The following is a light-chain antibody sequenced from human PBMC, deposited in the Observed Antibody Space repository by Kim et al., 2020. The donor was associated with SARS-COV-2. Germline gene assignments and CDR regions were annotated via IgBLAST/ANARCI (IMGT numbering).Light chain of an antibody. CDR3: QSSDRSLRMV. CDR1: RSNTGAGYA. J-gene: IGLJ3*02. CDR2: GNN. Sequence: GPRVTISCTGERSNTGAGYAVHWYQKFPGAAPKLLIFGNNNRPSGVPDRFSASKSGTSASLAITGLQGGDEGDYYCQSSDRSLRMVFGGGTRLTVL. V-gene: IGLV1-40*01.